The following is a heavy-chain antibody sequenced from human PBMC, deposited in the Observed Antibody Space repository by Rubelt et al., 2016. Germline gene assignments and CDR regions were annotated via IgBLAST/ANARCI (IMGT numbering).Heavy chain of an antibody. D-gene: IGHD3-3*01. Sequence: QLVESGGGLVQPGGSLRLSCAASGFTFTKYWMSWVRQAPGKGLEWVANIMGDGSVKFYVESVKGRFTCSRDNAKTSLYLQMNSLRADDTALYYCARDWSEGQGPLNSWGQGTLVTVSS. CDR2: IMGDGSVK. V-gene: IGHV3-7*01. J-gene: IGHJ4*02. CDR3: ARDWSEGQGPLNS. CDR1: GFTFTKYW.